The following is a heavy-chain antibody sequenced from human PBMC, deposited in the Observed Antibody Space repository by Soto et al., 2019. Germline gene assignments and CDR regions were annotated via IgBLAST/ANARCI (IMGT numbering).Heavy chain of an antibody. V-gene: IGHV4-30-4*01. Sequence: QVQLQESGPGLVKPSQPLSLTCTVPGGSISSGDDFWTWIRQPPGKGLEWIGYIYDSGSTYYNPSLKSRLTMSVDTSKNQFSLKLSSVTAADTAVYYCARDRAKWKDYYYYGMDVWGQGTTVTVSS. CDR3: ARDRAKWKDYYYYGMDV. CDR1: GGSISSGDDF. CDR2: IYDSGST. D-gene: IGHD1-20*01. J-gene: IGHJ6*02.